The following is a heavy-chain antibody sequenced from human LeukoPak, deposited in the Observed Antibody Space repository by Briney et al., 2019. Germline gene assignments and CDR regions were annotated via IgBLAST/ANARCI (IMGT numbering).Heavy chain of an antibody. CDR2: ISGSGGST. CDR1: GFTFSSYA. V-gene: IGHV3-23*01. CDR3: AKSFSGCYSWAFDY. D-gene: IGHD3-22*01. J-gene: IGHJ4*02. Sequence: AGSLRLSCAASGFTFSSYAMSWVRQAPGKGLEWVSAISGSGGSTYYADSVKGRFTISRDNSKNTLYLQMNSLRAEDTAVYYCAKSFSGCYSWAFDYWGQGTLVTVSS.